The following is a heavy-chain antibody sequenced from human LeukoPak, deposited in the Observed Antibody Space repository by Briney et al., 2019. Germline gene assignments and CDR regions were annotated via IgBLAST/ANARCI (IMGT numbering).Heavy chain of an antibody. CDR1: GFTFSSYA. Sequence: PGGSLRLSCAASGFTFSSYAVTWVRQAPGKGLEWVSGITGSGDTTFYADSVKGRFTISRDNSKNTLYLQMNSLRAEDTAVYYCAKEANYYDSSGYPGKEGVYYFDYWGQGTLVTVSS. J-gene: IGHJ4*02. CDR2: ITGSGDTT. V-gene: IGHV3-23*01. CDR3: AKEANYYDSSGYPGKEGVYYFDY. D-gene: IGHD3-22*01.